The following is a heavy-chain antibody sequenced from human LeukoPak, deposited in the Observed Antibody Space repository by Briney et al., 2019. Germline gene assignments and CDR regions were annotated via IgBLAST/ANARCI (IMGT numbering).Heavy chain of an antibody. J-gene: IGHJ4*02. Sequence: GGSLRLSCAASGFTFSSYEMNWVRQVPGKGLEWGSFICSSGRTTYTTDSVKGRFTISRDKAKNSLYLQMNSLRAEDTAVYYCGNHPRWGGDYWGQGTLVTVSS. CDR2: ICSSGRTT. CDR3: GNHPRWGGDY. D-gene: IGHD3-16*01. CDR1: GFTFSSYE. V-gene: IGHV3-48*03.